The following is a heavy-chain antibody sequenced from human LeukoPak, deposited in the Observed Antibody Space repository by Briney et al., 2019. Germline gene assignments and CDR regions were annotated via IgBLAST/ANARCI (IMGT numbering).Heavy chain of an antibody. J-gene: IGHJ4*02. Sequence: PGGSLRLSCAASGFTFDDHGMSWVRQPPGKGLEWVSCISSSGSHIYSVDSVKGRFALSRDNAKSSLYLQMNSLRAEDTALYYCARGCFGELLFDHWGQGTLVTVPS. V-gene: IGHV3-20*04. D-gene: IGHD3-10*01. CDR1: GFTFDDHG. CDR2: ISSSGSHI. CDR3: ARGCFGELLFDH.